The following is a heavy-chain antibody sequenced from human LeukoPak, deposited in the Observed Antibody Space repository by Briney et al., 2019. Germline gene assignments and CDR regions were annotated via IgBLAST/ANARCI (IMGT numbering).Heavy chain of an antibody. V-gene: IGHV1-2*02. D-gene: IGHD3-22*01. CDR3: AREGSYYDSSGFLFDP. Sequence: ASVKVSCKASRYTFTVYYMHWVRQAPGQGLEWMGWINPNSGGTNYAQKFQGRVTMTRDTSISTAYMELSRLRSDDTAVYYCAREGSYYDSSGFLFDPWGQGTLVTVSS. CDR2: INPNSGGT. CDR1: RYTFTVYY. J-gene: IGHJ5*02.